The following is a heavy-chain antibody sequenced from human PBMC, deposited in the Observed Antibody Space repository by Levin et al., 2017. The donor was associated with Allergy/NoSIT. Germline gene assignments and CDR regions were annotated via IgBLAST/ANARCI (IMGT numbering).Heavy chain of an antibody. D-gene: IGHD1-7*01. Sequence: PGGSLRLSCAASGFTFSNNGMHWVRQAPGKGLEWVAVIWSDGIGKYYADPVKGRFTISRDNSKNTVSLQMNSLSADDTAVYFCTREGPSRGTNAFDSWGQGTMVTVSS. V-gene: IGHV3-33*01. CDR1: GFTFSNNG. J-gene: IGHJ3*02. CDR3: TREGPSRGTNAFDS. CDR2: IWSDGIGK.